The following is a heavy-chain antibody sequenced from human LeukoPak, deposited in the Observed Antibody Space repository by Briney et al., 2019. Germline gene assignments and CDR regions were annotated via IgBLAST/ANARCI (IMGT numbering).Heavy chain of an antibody. CDR2: ISSSSSYI. CDR1: GFTFSSYS. J-gene: IGHJ5*02. V-gene: IGHV3-21*01. D-gene: IGHD6-13*01. CDR3: ARDDSSSDNWFDP. Sequence: DGSLRLSCAASGFTFSSYSMNWVRQAPGKGLEWVSSISSSSSYIYYADSVKGRFTISRDNAKNSLYLQMNSLRAEDAAVYYCARDDSSSDNWFDPCGQGTLVTVSS.